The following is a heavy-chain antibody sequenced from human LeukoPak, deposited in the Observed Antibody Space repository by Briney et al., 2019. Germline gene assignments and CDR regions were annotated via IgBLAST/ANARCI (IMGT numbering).Heavy chain of an antibody. Sequence: PGGSLRLSCAASGFTFSSYAMSWVRQAPGKGLEWVSAISGSGGSTYYADSVKGRFTISRDNSKNTLYLLMNSLIPEDTAVYYCAGEVISIPSYFDSWGQGTLVTVS. CDR3: AGEVISIPSYFDS. CDR2: ISGSGGST. V-gene: IGHV3-23*01. CDR1: GFTFSSYA. J-gene: IGHJ4*02. D-gene: IGHD2-21*01.